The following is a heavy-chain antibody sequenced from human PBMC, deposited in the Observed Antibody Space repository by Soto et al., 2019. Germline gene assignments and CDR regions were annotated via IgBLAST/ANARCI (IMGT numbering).Heavy chain of an antibody. CDR2: ISGGGDST. V-gene: IGHV3-23*01. CDR3: ARASGSHYNRNWPDY. Sequence: EVQLLESGGGLVQPGGSLRLSCAASGFTFRRYAMSWVRQAPGKGLEWVSAISGGGDSTYYADSVRGRFTIPRDNSNNTLVLQMNSLSVDDTAVYYCARASGSHYNRNWPDYWGQGTLVNVSS. J-gene: IGHJ4*02. D-gene: IGHD3-10*01. CDR1: GFTFRRYA.